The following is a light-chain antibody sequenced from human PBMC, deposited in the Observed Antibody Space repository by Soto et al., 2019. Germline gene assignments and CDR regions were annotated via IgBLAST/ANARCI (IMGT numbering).Light chain of an antibody. CDR1: QSVSSN. CDR3: QHYNNWPPMYT. J-gene: IGKJ2*01. V-gene: IGKV3-15*01. CDR2: GAS. Sequence: EIVMTQSPATLSVSPGERATLSCRASQSVSSNLAWYQQKPGQAPRLLIYGASTRATGIPARFSGSGSGTEFTLTISSLPSEDFGGYCCQHYNNWPPMYTFGQGTKLEIK.